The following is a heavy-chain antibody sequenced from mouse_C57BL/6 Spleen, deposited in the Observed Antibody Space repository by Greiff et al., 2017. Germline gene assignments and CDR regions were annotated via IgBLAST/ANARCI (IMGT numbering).Heavy chain of an antibody. CDR1: GYTFTSYW. CDR3: ARWGDHYCGSSIDY. Sequence: VQLQQPGAELVKPGASVKMSCKASGYTFTSYWITWVKQRPGLGLEWIGDIYPGSGSTNYNEKFKSKATLTVDTSSSTAYMQLSSLTTEDSAVYYCARWGDHYCGSSIDYWGQGTTLTVSS. D-gene: IGHD1-1*01. CDR2: IYPGSGST. J-gene: IGHJ2*01. V-gene: IGHV1-55*01.